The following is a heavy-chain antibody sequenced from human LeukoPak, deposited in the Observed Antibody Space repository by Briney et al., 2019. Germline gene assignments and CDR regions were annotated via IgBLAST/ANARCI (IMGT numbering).Heavy chain of an antibody. Sequence: SETLSLTCTVSGDSITSFYWTWIRQPPGKGLECIGYIYYSGITRYNPSLKSRVTMSADTSKNQFSQKLSSMTAEDTAVYYCARMAQNSYIRGRPIDYWGQGTLVTVSS. V-gene: IGHV4-59*01. CDR1: GDSITSFY. J-gene: IGHJ4*02. D-gene: IGHD3-16*01. CDR3: ARMAQNSYIRGRPIDY. CDR2: IYYSGIT.